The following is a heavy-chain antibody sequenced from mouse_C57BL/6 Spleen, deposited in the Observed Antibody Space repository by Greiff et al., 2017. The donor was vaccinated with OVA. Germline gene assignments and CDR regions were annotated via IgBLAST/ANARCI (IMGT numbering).Heavy chain of an antibody. Sequence: EVMLVESGGGLVKPGGSLKLSCAASGFTFSSYTMSWVRQTPEKRLEWVATISGGGGNTYYPDSVKGRFTISRDNAKNTLYLQMSSLRSEDTALYYCARYYYDAMDYWGQGTSVTVSS. V-gene: IGHV5-9*01. D-gene: IGHD1-1*02. CDR1: GFTFSSYT. J-gene: IGHJ4*01. CDR2: ISGGGGNT. CDR3: ARYYYDAMDY.